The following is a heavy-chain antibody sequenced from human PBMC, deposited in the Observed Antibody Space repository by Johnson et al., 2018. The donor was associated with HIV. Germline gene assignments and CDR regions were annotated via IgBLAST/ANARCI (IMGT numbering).Heavy chain of an antibody. CDR2: ISSSGSTI. CDR3: ARDPFTPAGSDAFDI. V-gene: IGHV3-11*04. CDR1: GFTFSDYY. Sequence: QVQLVESGGGLVQPGGSLRLSCAASGFTFSDYYMSWIRQAPGKGLEWVSYISSSGSTIYYADSVKGRFTISRDNAKNSLYLQMNRLRAEETAVYYFARDPFTPAGSDAFDIWGQGTMVTVSS. J-gene: IGHJ3*02. D-gene: IGHD2-15*01.